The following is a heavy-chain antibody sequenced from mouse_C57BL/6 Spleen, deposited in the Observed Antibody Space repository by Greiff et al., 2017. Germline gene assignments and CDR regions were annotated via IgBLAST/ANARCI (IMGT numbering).Heavy chain of an antibody. CDR3: TGNSYWYFDV. J-gene: IGHJ1*03. V-gene: IGHV6-3*01. CDR1: GFTFSNYW. Sequence: EVKLVESGGGLVQPGASMKLSCVASGFTFSNYWMNWVRQSPEKGLEWVAQIRLKSDNYATDYAESVKGRFTNSRDDSKSSVYLQMNNLRAEDTGIYYCTGNSYWYFDVWGTGTTLTVSS. CDR2: IRLKSDNYAT.